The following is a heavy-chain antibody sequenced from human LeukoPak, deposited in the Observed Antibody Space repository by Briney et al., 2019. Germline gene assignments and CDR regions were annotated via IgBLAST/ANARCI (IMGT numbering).Heavy chain of an antibody. CDR3: AKEILWFGELLRVSGFDY. J-gene: IGHJ4*02. CDR2: ISWNSGSI. V-gene: IGHV3-9*01. D-gene: IGHD3-10*01. CDR1: GFTFDDYA. Sequence: GGSLRLSCAASGFTFDDYAMHWVRQAPGKGLEWVSGISWNSGSIGYADSVKGRFTTSRDNAKNSLYLQMNSLRAEDTALYYCAKEILWFGELLRVSGFDYWGQGTLVTVSS.